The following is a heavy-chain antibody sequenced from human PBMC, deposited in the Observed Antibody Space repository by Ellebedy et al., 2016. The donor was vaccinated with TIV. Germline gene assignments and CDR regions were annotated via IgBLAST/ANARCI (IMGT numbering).Heavy chain of an antibody. Sequence: GGSLRLXCAASGFTFSSYWMHWVRQAPGKGLVWVSRINIDGSTTNYADSVTGRFTISRDNAKNTLYLQMNSLSAEDTAVYYCARAPYSGSPCQDYWGQGTLVAVSS. CDR2: INIDGSTT. D-gene: IGHD1-26*01. V-gene: IGHV3-74*01. J-gene: IGHJ4*02. CDR3: ARAPYSGSPCQDY. CDR1: GFTFSSYW.